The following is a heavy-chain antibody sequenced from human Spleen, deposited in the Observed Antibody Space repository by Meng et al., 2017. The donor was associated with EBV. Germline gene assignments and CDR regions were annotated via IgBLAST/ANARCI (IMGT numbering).Heavy chain of an antibody. V-gene: IGHV1-46*01. Sequence: QVQLVQSGAEVKTPGASVKVSCKASGYNFMSNYIHWVRQAPGQGLEWMGIINPTGGSTRHAQNFQGRVSMSRDTSTNTVHMELYSLRSEDTAVYYCARDRYGSGNILTNWGQGTLVTVSS. CDR1: GYNFMSNY. CDR3: ARDRYGSGNILTN. CDR2: INPTGGST. D-gene: IGHD3-10*01. J-gene: IGHJ4*02.